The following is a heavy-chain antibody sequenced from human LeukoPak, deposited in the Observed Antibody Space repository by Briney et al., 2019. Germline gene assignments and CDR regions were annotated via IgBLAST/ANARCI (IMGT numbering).Heavy chain of an antibody. V-gene: IGHV4-59*01. CDR3: ARGAVAGTGIYYFDY. J-gene: IGHJ4*02. Sequence: SETLSLTCTVSGGSISSYYWSWIRQPPGKGLECIVYIYYSGNTNYNPSLKSRVTISVDTSKNQFSLKLSSVTAADTAVYYCARGAVAGTGIYYFDYWGQGTLVTVSS. CDR2: IYYSGNT. CDR1: GGSISSYY. D-gene: IGHD6-19*01.